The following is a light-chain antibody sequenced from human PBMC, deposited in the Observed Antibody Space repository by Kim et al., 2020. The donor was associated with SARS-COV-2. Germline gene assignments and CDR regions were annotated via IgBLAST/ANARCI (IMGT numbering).Light chain of an antibody. CDR1: SSDVGGYNY. CDR2: DVS. J-gene: IGLJ1*01. Sequence: LTQPASVSGSPGQSITISCTGTSSDVGGYNYVSWYQQHPGKAPKLMIYDVSKRPSGVSNRFSGSKSGNTASLTISGLQAEDEADYYCSTYTSSSTFYVFGTGTKVTVL. CDR3: STYTSSSTFYV. V-gene: IGLV2-14*01.